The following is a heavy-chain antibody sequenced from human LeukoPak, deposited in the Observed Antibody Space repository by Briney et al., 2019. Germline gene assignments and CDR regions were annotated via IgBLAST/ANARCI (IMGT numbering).Heavy chain of an antibody. CDR1: GYTFTGYY. J-gene: IGHJ5*02. CDR2: INPNSGGT. D-gene: IGHD3-16*01. Sequence: ASVKVSCKASGYTFTGYYMHWVRQAPGQGLEWMGWINPNSGGTNYAQQFQGRVTMTRNTAISTAYMELSSLRSEDTAVYYCARTCNAIEGDGGSCSWGQGTLVTVSS. V-gene: IGHV1-2*02. CDR3: ARTCNAIEGDGGSCS.